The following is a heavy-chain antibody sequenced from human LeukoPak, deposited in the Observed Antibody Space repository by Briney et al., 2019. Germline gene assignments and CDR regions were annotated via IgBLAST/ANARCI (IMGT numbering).Heavy chain of an antibody. D-gene: IGHD5/OR15-5a*01. V-gene: IGHV4-4*07. CDR2: IYTSART. CDR3: ARRMLEARESSVTNWFDT. CDR1: LGSPISYF. Sequence: PLGAPSLTSTHSLGSPISYFWCCIRPPIQRGGEWIGRIYTSARTNYTHSLQSRVTISADTSKNPFSLKMATVTAADTAVYYCARRMLEARESSVTNWFDTWGQGTLVTVSS. J-gene: IGHJ5*02.